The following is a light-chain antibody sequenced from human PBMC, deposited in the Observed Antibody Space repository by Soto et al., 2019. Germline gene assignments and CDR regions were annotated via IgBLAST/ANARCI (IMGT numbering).Light chain of an antibody. J-gene: IGLJ3*02. CDR2: DVS. Sequence: QSALTQPPSASGSPGQSVTISCTGTSSDVGGYNYVSWYQQHPGKAPKLMIFDVSYRPSGISDRFSGSKSGNTASLTISGLQPEDEADYYCSSYGASSTLFGGGTKLTVL. CDR1: SSDVGGYNY. CDR3: SSYGASSTL. V-gene: IGLV2-8*01.